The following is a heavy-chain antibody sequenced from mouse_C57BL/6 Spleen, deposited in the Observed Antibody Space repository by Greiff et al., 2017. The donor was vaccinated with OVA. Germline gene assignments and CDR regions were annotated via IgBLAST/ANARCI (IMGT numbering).Heavy chain of an antibody. CDR2: IYPSDSET. CDR3: AREDGNYVLFAY. CDR1: GYTFTSYW. D-gene: IGHD2-1*01. V-gene: IGHV1-61*01. Sequence: QVQLQQPGAELVRPGSSVKLSCKASGYTFTSYWMDWVKQRPGQGLEWIGNIYPSDSETHYNQKFKDKATLTVDKSSSTAYMQLSSLTSEDSAVYYCAREDGNYVLFAYWGQGTLVTVSA. J-gene: IGHJ3*01.